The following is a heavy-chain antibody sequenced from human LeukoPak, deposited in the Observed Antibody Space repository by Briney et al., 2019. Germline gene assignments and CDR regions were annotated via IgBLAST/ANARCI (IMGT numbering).Heavy chain of an antibody. CDR2: VYYDGTS. V-gene: IGHV4-39*01. J-gene: IGHJ4*02. CDR3: VRHISTNTSYLDS. D-gene: IGHD5-24*01. CDR1: GGSINTHSYY. Sequence: SETLSLTCTVSGGSINTHSYYWGWIRQPPGKGLEWIGSVYYDGTSYSNPSLQSRAAVFVDTSRDQFSLDLSFVTAADTALYYCVRHISTNTSYLDSCGQGTLVSASS.